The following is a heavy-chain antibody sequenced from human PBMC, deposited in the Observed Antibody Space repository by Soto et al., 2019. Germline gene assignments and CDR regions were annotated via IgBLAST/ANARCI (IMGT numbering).Heavy chain of an antibody. D-gene: IGHD2-15*01. J-gene: IGHJ6*03. V-gene: IGHV3-74*01. CDR2: INSDGSVS. CDR1: GFTFSNYW. CDR3: ARGDGGGGSGYSLAGSFYYYMDV. Sequence: EVKLVESGGGLVQPGGSLRLSCAASGFTFSNYWMYWVRQAPGQGLVWVSRINSDGSVSRYADSVKGRLTISRDNAKNNLYLPMNSLRVEDTAVYYCARGDGGGGSGYSLAGSFYYYMDVWGKGTMVTVFS.